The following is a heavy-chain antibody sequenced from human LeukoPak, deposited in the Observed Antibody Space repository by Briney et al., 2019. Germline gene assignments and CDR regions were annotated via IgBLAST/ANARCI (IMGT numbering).Heavy chain of an antibody. CDR1: GFTFSSYA. J-gene: IGHJ4*02. CDR3: AKDPDYSNYGLVGYPLPNFDC. D-gene: IGHD4-11*01. CDR2: ISGSGGST. V-gene: IGHV3-23*01. Sequence: GGSLRLSCAASGFTFSSYAMSWVRQAPGKGLEWVSAISGSGGSTYYADSVKGRFTISRDNSKNTLYLQMNSLRAEDTAVYYCAKDPDYSNYGLVGYPLPNFDCWGQGTLVTVSS.